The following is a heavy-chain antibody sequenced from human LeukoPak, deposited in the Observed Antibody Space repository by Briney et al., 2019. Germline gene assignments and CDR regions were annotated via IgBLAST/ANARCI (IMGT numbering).Heavy chain of an antibody. V-gene: IGHV1-69*05. CDR1: GGTFSSYA. Sequence: GSSVKVSCKASGGTFSSYAISWVRQAPGQGLEWMGGIIPIFGTANYAQKFQGRVTITTDESTSTAYMELSSLRSEDTAVYYCARGIEMATSNRGYYFDYWGQGTLVTVSS. J-gene: IGHJ4*02. CDR2: IIPIFGTA. CDR3: ARGIEMATSNRGYYFDY. D-gene: IGHD5-24*01.